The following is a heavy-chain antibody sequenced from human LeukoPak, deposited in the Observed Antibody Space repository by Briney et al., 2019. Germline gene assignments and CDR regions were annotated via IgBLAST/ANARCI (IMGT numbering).Heavy chain of an antibody. Sequence: SETLSLTCTVSGGSISSGGYYWSWIRQHPGKGLEWIGYIYYSGSTYYDPSLKSRVTISVDTSKNQFSLKLSSVTAADTAVYYCARVGWCGGGSCYSRAFDIWGQGTMVTVSS. V-gene: IGHV4-31*03. CDR3: ARVGWCGGGSCYSRAFDI. J-gene: IGHJ3*02. D-gene: IGHD2-15*01. CDR2: IYYSGST. CDR1: GGSISSGGYY.